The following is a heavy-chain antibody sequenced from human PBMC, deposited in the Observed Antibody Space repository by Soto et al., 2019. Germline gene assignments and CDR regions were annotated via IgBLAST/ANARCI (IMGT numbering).Heavy chain of an antibody. J-gene: IGHJ5*02. Sequence: PSQTLSLTCAISGDSVSSNSAAWNWIRQSPSRGLEWLGRTYYRSKWYNDYAVSVKSRITINPDTSKNQFSLQLNSVTPEDTAVYYCAREDIVVVPAAPNWFDPWGQGTLVTVSS. CDR2: TYYRSKWYN. CDR3: AREDIVVVPAAPNWFDP. CDR1: GDSVSSNSAA. V-gene: IGHV6-1*01. D-gene: IGHD2-2*01.